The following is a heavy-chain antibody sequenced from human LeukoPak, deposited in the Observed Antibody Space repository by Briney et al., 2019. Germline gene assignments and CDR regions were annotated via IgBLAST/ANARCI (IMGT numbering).Heavy chain of an antibody. CDR1: GFSLSSHD. CDR3: ARSGTTMTGDGLDI. J-gene: IGHJ3*02. Sequence: PGGSLRLSCAASGFSLSSHDMHWVRQGTGKDLEWVSGISATGDTYYLGFVKGRFTISRENAKNALHRQMNSLRAGDTAVYYCARSGTTMTGDGLDIWGQGTMVTVSS. D-gene: IGHD4-17*01. CDR2: ISATGDT. V-gene: IGHV3-13*04.